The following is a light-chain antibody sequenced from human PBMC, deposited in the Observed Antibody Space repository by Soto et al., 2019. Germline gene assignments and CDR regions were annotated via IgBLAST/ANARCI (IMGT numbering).Light chain of an antibody. CDR2: AAS. Sequence: DIQMTQSPSSLSASVGDRVTITCRASQGISSYLAWYQQKPGKAPKLLIYAASTLQSGVPSRFSGSGSGTEFTLTISSLQPEDFATYYCQQSYSTPRTLGQGTKVDIK. V-gene: IGKV1-39*01. J-gene: IGKJ1*01. CDR1: QGISSY. CDR3: QQSYSTPRT.